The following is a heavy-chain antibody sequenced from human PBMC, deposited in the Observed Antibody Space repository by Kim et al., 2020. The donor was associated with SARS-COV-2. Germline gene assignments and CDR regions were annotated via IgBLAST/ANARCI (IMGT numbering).Heavy chain of an antibody. CDR3: ATSFERDSDWLGFDS. J-gene: IGHJ4*02. CDR1: GDGLTEVS. CDR2: FHPEDGEI. V-gene: IGHV1-24*01. Sequence: ASVKVSCKVSGDGLTEVSMHWVRQAPGKGLEWIGGFHPEDGEIVYAQRLQGRVTMTEDTSTDTAYMDLSSLRSEDTAVYYCATSFERDSDWLGFDSWGRGTLVTVSS. D-gene: IGHD3-9*01.